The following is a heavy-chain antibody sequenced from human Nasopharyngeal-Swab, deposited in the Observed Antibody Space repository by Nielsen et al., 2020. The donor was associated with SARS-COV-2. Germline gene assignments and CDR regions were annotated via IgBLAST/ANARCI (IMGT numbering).Heavy chain of an antibody. J-gene: IGHJ4*02. D-gene: IGHD5-18*01. CDR3: ARDGVGSGYSSDPPFDY. V-gene: IGHV1-18*01. Sequence: ASVKVSCKASRYTFPSYGISWVRQAPAQGLEWMGWISAYNGNTNHAQKLQGRVTMTTDTSTSTAYMELRSLSSDDTAVYYCARDGVGSGYSSDPPFDYWGQGTLVTVSS. CDR1: RYTFPSYG. CDR2: ISAYNGNT.